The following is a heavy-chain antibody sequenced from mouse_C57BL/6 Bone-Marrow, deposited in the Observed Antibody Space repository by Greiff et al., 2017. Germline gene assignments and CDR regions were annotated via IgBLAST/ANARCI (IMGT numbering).Heavy chain of an antibody. CDR3: TSITTMRFDY. CDR1: GFNIKDDY. Sequence: DVQLQESGAELVRPGASVKLSCTASGFNIKDDYMHWVKQRPEQGLEWIGWIDPENGDTEYASKFQGKATITADTSSNTAYLQLSSLTSEDTAVYYCTSITTMRFDYWGQGTTLTVSS. D-gene: IGHD1-1*01. J-gene: IGHJ2*01. CDR2: IDPENGDT. V-gene: IGHV14-4*01.